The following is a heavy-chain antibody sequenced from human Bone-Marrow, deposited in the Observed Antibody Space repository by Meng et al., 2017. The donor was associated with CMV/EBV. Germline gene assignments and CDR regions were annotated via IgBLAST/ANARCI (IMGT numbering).Heavy chain of an antibody. V-gene: IGHV3-13*01. CDR1: GFTFSSYD. CDR2: IGTAGDT. Sequence: ESLKISCAASGFTFSSYDMHWVRQATGKGLEWVSAIGTAGDTYYPGSVKGRFTISRENAKNSLYLQMNSLRAGDTAVYYCARGPRSGWPYYYYYGMDVWGQGTTVTVAS. CDR3: ARGPRSGWPYYYYYGMDV. D-gene: IGHD6-19*01. J-gene: IGHJ6*02.